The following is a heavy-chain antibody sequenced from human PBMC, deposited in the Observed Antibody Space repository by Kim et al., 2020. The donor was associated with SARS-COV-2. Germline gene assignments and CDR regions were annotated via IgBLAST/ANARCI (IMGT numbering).Heavy chain of an antibody. V-gene: IGHV1-3*04. CDR1: GYTFTAFG. Sequence: ASVKVSCKASGYTFTAFGIHWVRQAPGQSLEWIGWINTGNGNTGSSQTFQGRVIISRDTSASIVYMGLRSLRSEDTAVCYCARDGGTYAYGYWGQGTLITVSS. CDR3: ARDGGTYAYGY. CDR2: INTGNGNT. D-gene: IGHD5-12*01. J-gene: IGHJ4*02.